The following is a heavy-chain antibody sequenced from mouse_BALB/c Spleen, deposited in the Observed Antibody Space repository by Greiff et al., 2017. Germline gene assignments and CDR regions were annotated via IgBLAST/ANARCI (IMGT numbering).Heavy chain of an antibody. CDR2: ISSGGGST. J-gene: IGHJ3*01. CDR3: ARGITRAWFAY. D-gene: IGHD2-4*01. V-gene: IGHV5-12-1*01. Sequence: EVNVVESGGGLVKPGGSLKLSCAASGFAFSSYDMSWVRQTPEKRLEWVAYISSGGGSTYYPDTVKGRFTISRDNAKNTLYLQMSSLKSEDTAMYYCARGITRAWFAYWGQGTLVTVSA. CDR1: GFAFSSYD.